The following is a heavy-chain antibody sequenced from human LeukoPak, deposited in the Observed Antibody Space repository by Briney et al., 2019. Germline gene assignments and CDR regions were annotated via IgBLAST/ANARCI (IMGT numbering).Heavy chain of an antibody. D-gene: IGHD2-2*02. Sequence: ASVKVSCKASGGTFSSYAISWVRQAPGQGLEWMGGIIPIFGTANYAQKFQGRVTITTDESTSTAYMELSSLRSGDTAVYYCARGIGYCSSTSCYKNWFDPWGQGTLVTVSS. CDR1: GGTFSSYA. V-gene: IGHV1-69*05. CDR2: IIPIFGTA. CDR3: ARGIGYCSSTSCYKNWFDP. J-gene: IGHJ5*02.